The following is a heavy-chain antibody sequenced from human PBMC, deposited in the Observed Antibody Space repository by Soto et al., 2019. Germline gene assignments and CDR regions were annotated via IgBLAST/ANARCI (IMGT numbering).Heavy chain of an antibody. J-gene: IGHJ5*02. Sequence: QLQLQESGPGLVKPSETLSLTCTVSGGSISSSNYYWGWIRQPPGKGLEWIGSIYYSGSTYYNPSLKSRVTISADTSKNQFSLKLSSVTAADTAVYYCASQEVGGSYVYTFDPWGQGTLVTVSS. V-gene: IGHV4-39*01. CDR1: GGSISSSNYY. D-gene: IGHD1-26*01. CDR3: ASQEVGGSYVYTFDP. CDR2: IYYSGST.